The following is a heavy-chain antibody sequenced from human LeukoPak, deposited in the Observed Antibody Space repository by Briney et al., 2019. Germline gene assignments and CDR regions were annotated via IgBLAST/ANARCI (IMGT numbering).Heavy chain of an antibody. CDR1: GYTFTSYA. J-gene: IGHJ4*02. Sequence: ASVKVSCKASGYTFTSYAMHWVRQAPGQRLEWMGWINAGNGNTKYSQKLQGRVTITRDTSASTAYMELSSLRSEDTAVYYCARFAVPAAAFDYWGQGTLVTVSS. V-gene: IGHV1-3*01. CDR3: ARFAVPAAAFDY. D-gene: IGHD2-2*01. CDR2: INAGNGNT.